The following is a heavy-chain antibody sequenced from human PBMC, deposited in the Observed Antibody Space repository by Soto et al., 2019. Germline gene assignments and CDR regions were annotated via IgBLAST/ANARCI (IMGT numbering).Heavy chain of an antibody. CDR1: GYSFTSYW. J-gene: IGHJ6*02. CDR3: ARHYGQLVIYYYGMDV. V-gene: IGHV5-10-1*01. Sequence: PGESLKISCKGSGYSFTSYWISWVRQMPGKGLEWMGRIDPSDSYTNYSPSFQGHVTISADKSISTAYLQWSSLKASDTAMYYCARHYGQLVIYYYGMDVWGQGTTVTVSS. D-gene: IGHD6-13*01. CDR2: IDPSDSYT.